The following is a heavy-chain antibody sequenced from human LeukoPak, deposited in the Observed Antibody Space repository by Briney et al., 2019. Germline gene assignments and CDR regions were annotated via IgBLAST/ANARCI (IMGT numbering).Heavy chain of an antibody. CDR3: AKDPRSTMIGVVTRPKYFHH. J-gene: IGHJ1*01. Sequence: GGSLRLSCAASGFTFTNNFMSWVRQAPGKGLEWVSGIGGSGGNTYYADSVKGRFTISRDTSKNTLYLHMNTLRAEDTAIYYCAKDPRSTMIGVVTRPKYFHHWGQGTLVTVSS. V-gene: IGHV3-23*01. CDR1: GFTFTNNF. CDR2: IGGSGGNT. D-gene: IGHD3-22*01.